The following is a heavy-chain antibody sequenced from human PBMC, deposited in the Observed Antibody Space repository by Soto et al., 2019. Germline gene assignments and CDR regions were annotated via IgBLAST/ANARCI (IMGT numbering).Heavy chain of an antibody. CDR1: SDSMNSGGYY. Sequence: SETLSLTCSVSSDSMNSGGYYWSWIRQHPGKGLEWIGYIYSNGDTYYNPSLKSRVTISVDTSKNQFSLNLTSVTAADTAVYYCARRGGSSSGYYYYAMDVWGQGATVTVSS. V-gene: IGHV4-31*03. J-gene: IGHJ6*02. CDR2: IYSNGDT. D-gene: IGHD6-6*01. CDR3: ARRGGSSSGYYYYAMDV.